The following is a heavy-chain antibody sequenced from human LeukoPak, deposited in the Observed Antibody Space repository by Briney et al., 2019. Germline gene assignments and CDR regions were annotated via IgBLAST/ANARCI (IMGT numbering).Heavy chain of an antibody. CDR1: GGSISSGGYY. V-gene: IGHV4-31*03. Sequence: PSETLSLTCTVSGGSISSGGYYWSWIRQHPGKGLEWMVYIYYSGSTYYNPSLKRRVTISVDTSKNQFSLKLSSVTAADTAVYYCARAFRWELQYYFDYWGQGTLVTVSS. CDR2: IYYSGST. D-gene: IGHD1-26*01. J-gene: IGHJ4*02. CDR3: ARAFRWELQYYFDY.